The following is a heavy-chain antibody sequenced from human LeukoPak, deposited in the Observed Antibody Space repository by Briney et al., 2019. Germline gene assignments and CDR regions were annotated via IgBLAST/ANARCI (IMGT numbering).Heavy chain of an antibody. CDR2: IYSGGST. D-gene: IGHD1-26*01. CDR1: GFTVGSNY. Sequence: GGSLRLSCAASGFTVGSNYMSWVRQAPGKGLEWVSVIYSGGSTYYADSVKGRFTISRDNSKNTLYLQMNSLRAEDTAVYYCARDRGVGAFDYWGQGTLVTVSS. CDR3: ARDRGVGAFDY. V-gene: IGHV3-66*02. J-gene: IGHJ4*02.